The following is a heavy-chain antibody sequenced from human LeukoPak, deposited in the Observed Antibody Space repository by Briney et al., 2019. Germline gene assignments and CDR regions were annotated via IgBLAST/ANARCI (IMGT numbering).Heavy chain of an antibody. CDR1: GFSLSTTGVG. CDR3: AHRAFLRYFDWAFDY. V-gene: IGHV2-5*01. CDR2: IYWNDDK. D-gene: IGHD3-9*01. Sequence: SGPTLVKPTQTLTLTCTFSGFSLSTTGVGVGWIRQPPGKAPQWLALIYWNDDKRYSPSLQSRLTITKDTSKKQVVLTMTNIDPVDTATYYCAHRAFLRYFDWAFDYWGQGTLVTVSS. J-gene: IGHJ4*02.